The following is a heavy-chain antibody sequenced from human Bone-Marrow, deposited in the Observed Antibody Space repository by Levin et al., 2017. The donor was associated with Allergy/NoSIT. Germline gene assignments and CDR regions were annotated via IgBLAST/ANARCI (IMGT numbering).Heavy chain of an antibody. CDR3: ARGQKAGDPLWLADAREDYYGMDV. CDR2: ISAYTGNT. J-gene: IGHJ6*02. Sequence: ASVKVSCRASGYTFIDYGISWVRQAPGQGLEWMGWISAYTGNTDYTQKFQGRVTMTTDTSTSTAYMEQRGLRSDDTAVYHCARGQKAGDPLWLADAREDYYGMDVWGQGTTVTVSS. V-gene: IGHV1-18*01. D-gene: IGHD3-16*01. CDR1: GYTFIDYG.